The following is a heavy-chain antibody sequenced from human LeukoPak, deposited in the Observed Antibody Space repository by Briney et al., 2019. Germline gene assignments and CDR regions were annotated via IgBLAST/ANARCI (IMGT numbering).Heavy chain of an antibody. CDR2: IFYSGST. D-gene: IGHD6-19*01. CDR3: ARRSFRYSSGWTQGIDY. Sequence: SETLSLTCSVSGVSISETTYYWGWIRQPPGKGLEWIGSIFYSGSTYYNPSLKSRVTISVDTSNNQFSLKLSSVTAADTAVYYCARRSFRYSSGWTQGIDYWGQGTLVTVSS. CDR1: GVSISETTYY. V-gene: IGHV4-39*01. J-gene: IGHJ4*02.